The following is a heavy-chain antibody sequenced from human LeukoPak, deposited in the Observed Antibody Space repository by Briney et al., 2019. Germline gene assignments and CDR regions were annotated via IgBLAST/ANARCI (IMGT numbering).Heavy chain of an antibody. CDR3: AKDGETGTSPYFDY. J-gene: IGHJ4*02. V-gene: IGHV3-23*01. Sequence: GGSLRLSCAASGFTFSSYAMSWVRQAPGKGLGWVSAISGSGGSTYYADSVKGRFTISRDNSKDTLYLQMNSLRAEDTAVYYCAKDGETGTSPYFDYWGQGTLVTVSS. CDR2: ISGSGGST. D-gene: IGHD1-1*01. CDR1: GFTFSSYA.